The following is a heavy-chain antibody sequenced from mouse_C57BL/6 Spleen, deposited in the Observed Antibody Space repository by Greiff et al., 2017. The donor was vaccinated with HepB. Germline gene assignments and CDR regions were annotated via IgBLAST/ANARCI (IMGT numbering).Heavy chain of an antibody. CDR3: ARKGANWDPYYFDY. Sequence: EVKLVESGPELVKPGASVKIPCKASGYTFTDYNMDWVKQSYGKSLEWIGDINPNNGGTIYNQKFKGKATLTVDKSSSTAYMELRSLTSEDTAVYYCARKGANWDPYYFDYWGQGTTLTVSS. D-gene: IGHD4-1*01. J-gene: IGHJ2*01. CDR2: INPNNGGT. V-gene: IGHV1-18*01. CDR1: GYTFTDYN.